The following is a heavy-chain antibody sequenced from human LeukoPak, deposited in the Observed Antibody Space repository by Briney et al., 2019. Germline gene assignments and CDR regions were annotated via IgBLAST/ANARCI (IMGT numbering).Heavy chain of an antibody. Sequence: GGSLRLSCAASGFTFSSYAMSWVRQAPGKGLEWVSAISGSGGSTYYADSVKGRFTISRDNSKNTLFLQMNSLRAEDTAVYYCAKDQVWVSYYFDYWGQGTLVTVSS. J-gene: IGHJ4*02. CDR2: ISGSGGST. V-gene: IGHV3-23*01. D-gene: IGHD3-16*01. CDR3: AKDQVWVSYYFDY. CDR1: GFTFSSYA.